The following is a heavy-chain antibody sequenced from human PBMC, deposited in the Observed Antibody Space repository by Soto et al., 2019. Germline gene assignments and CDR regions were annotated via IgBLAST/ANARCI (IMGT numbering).Heavy chain of an antibody. CDR1: GYTFTNYG. V-gene: IGHV1-18*01. CDR2: ISAYNGNT. CDR3: ARDRFTVWGYGVDV. J-gene: IGHJ6*02. D-gene: IGHD3-16*01. Sequence: ASVNVSCKASGYTFTNYGISWVRQAPGQGLEWMGWISAYNGNTNYAQKLQGRVTMTTDTSTSTAYMELRSLRSDDAAVYYCARDRFTVWGYGVDVWGQGTTVTVSS.